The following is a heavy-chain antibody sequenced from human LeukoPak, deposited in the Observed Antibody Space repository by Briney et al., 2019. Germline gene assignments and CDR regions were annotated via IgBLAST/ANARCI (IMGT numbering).Heavy chain of an antibody. Sequence: GGSLRLSCAASGFTVSSNYMSWVRQAPGKGLEWVSVIYGGGSTYYADSVKGRFTISRDNSKNTLYLQMNSLRAEDTAVYYCASQYCSGSSCPDYWGQGTLVTVSS. D-gene: IGHD2-15*01. CDR1: GFTVSSNY. CDR2: IYGGGST. V-gene: IGHV3-53*01. J-gene: IGHJ4*02. CDR3: ASQYCSGSSCPDY.